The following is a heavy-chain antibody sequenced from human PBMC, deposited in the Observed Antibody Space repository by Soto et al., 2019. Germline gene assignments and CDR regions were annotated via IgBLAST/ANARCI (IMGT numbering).Heavy chain of an antibody. D-gene: IGHD4-17*01. Sequence: EVQLLESGGGLVQPGGSLRLSCAASGFTFSTYAMRWVRQAPGKGLEWLSGIGASGNTHYADSVKGRFTISRDNSKNTLYVQMNSLRAEDTAVYYCAKDGDPSTTTWGSFEYWGQGTLVTVSA. CDR2: IGASGNT. J-gene: IGHJ4*02. CDR1: GFTFSTYA. V-gene: IGHV3-23*01. CDR3: AKDGDPSTTTWGSFEY.